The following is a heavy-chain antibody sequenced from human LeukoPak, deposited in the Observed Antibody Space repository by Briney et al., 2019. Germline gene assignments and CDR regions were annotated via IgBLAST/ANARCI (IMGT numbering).Heavy chain of an antibody. CDR1: GFTFSSYA. CDR2: ISHSGATT. J-gene: IGHJ3*02. CDR3: AKAPPPYCSGGSCFDAFAI. V-gene: IGHV3-23*01. D-gene: IGHD2-15*01. Sequence: GGSLRLSCAASGFTFSSYAMSWVRQTPGKGLEWVSAISHSGATTYYADSVKGRFAISRDNSKNTLYLQMNSLKAEDTAEYFCAKAPPPYCSGGSCFDAFAIWGQGTMVTVSS.